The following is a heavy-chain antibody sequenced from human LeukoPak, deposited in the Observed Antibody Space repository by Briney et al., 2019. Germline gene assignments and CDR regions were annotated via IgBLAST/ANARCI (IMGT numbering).Heavy chain of an antibody. CDR2: ITRSGKT. D-gene: IGHD3-22*01. Sequence: GGSLRLSCAASGFTCDIYARSWVRQAPGEGLKWVSTITRSGKTYYADSVKGRFTISRDSSKNTLFLQMNSLRAEDTALYYCAKYDTSGYFPFDYWGQGTLVTVSS. CDR1: GFTCDIYA. CDR3: AKYDTSGYFPFDY. V-gene: IGHV3-23*01. J-gene: IGHJ4*02.